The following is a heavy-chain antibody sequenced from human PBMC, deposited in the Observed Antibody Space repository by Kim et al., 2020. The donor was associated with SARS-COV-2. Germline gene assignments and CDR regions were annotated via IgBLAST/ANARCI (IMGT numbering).Heavy chain of an antibody. D-gene: IGHD2-2*01. J-gene: IGHJ2*01. CDR2: IIPIFATA. CDR3: ARGGYCSSTSCSYCACWYFDL. CDR1: GGTFSSYA. V-gene: IGHV1-69*13. Sequence: SVKVSCKASGGTFSSYAISWVRQAPGQGLEWMGGIIPIFATANYAQKFQGRVTITADESTSTAYMELSSLRSEDTAVYYCARGGYCSSTSCSYCACWYFDLWGRGTLVTVSS.